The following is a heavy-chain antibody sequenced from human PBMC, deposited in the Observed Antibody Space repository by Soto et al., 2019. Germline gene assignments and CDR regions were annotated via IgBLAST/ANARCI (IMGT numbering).Heavy chain of an antibody. CDR1: GFTFGDYA. Sequence: GGSLRLSCLGSGFTFGDYAVSWVRQAPGKGLEWVSFIRTKAYGGAPDYAASVKGRFTLSRDDSKSIVYLQMHSLQTEDTAVYFCSRVSGYSYGYSFGMDVWGQGTTVTV. CDR2: IRTKAYGGAP. CDR3: SRVSGYSYGYSFGMDV. D-gene: IGHD5-18*01. V-gene: IGHV3-49*04. J-gene: IGHJ6*02.